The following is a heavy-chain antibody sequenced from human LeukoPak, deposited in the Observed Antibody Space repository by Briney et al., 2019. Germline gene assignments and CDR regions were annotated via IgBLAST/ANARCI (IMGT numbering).Heavy chain of an antibody. D-gene: IGHD5-24*01. J-gene: IGHJ4*02. CDR2: ISYDGSNK. V-gene: IGHV3-30*04. CDR3: ARGAARMVEMATIISFEY. Sequence: HPGGSLRLSCAASGFSFRSYAMHWVRQAPGKGLEWVAVISYDGSNKYYADSVKGRFTISRDNSKNTLYLQMNSLRAEDTAVYYCARGAARMVEMATIISFEYWGQGTLVTVSS. CDR1: GFSFRSYA.